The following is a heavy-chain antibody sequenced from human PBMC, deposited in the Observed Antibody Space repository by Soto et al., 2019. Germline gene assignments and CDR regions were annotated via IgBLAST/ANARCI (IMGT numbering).Heavy chain of an antibody. V-gene: IGHV1-69*06. D-gene: IGHD2-2*01. CDR2: IIPIFGTA. CDR3: ARRGRTNLLGGYYFDY. Sequence: VKVSCRASGGPFISYAITWVRQAPGQGLEWMGGIIPIFGTANYAQKFQGRVTITADKSTSTAYMELSSLRSGDTAVYYCARRGRTNLLGGYYFDYWGQGTLVTVSS. J-gene: IGHJ4*02. CDR1: GGPFISYA.